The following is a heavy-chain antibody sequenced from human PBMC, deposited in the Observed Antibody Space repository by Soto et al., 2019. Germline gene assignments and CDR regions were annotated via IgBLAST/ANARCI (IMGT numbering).Heavy chain of an antibody. D-gene: IGHD2-21*01. CDR3: AREGRGKKDGYNGLVSLGY. Sequence: QVQLVQSGAEVKTPGSSLKVSCTVSGSRFSNYVISWVRQAPGHGLEWLGRIIPIFNSTQYAQKFQGRVTIPADKSTNTASLELSSLRSDDTAVYYCAREGRGKKDGYNGLVSLGYWGQGTLVTVSS. CDR2: IIPIFNST. CDR1: GSRFSNYV. J-gene: IGHJ4*02. V-gene: IGHV1-69*06.